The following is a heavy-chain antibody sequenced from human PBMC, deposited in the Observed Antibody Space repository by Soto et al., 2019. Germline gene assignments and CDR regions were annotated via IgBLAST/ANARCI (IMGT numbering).Heavy chain of an antibody. CDR1: GYSFTDYY. D-gene: IGHD1-26*01. J-gene: IGHJ5*02. V-gene: IGHV1-2*02. CDR2: INTKTGGT. Sequence: QVHLVQSGAEVKKPGASVKVSCKASGYSFTDYYMHWVRQAPGQGLEWMGWINTKTGGTNYAQRGQGRGTMTGDTSSNTAYMELSRLRADDTAVYYCARGGPTGGCDPWGQGTVVTVSS. CDR3: ARGGPTGGCDP.